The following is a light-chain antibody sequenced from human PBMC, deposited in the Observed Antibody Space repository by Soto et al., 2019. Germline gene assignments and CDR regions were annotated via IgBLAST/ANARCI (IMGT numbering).Light chain of an antibody. CDR3: MQALQSPT. CDR1: QSLLHSNGYNY. V-gene: IGKV2-28*01. J-gene: IGKJ5*01. CDR2: LGS. Sequence: IVMSQCPVSGPVTPGEAAAISCRSNQSLLHSNGYNYLDWYMQKPGQSPQLLIYLGSNRASGVPDRFSGSGSGTDFTLKISRVEAADVGVYYCMQALQSPTFGQGTRLEIK.